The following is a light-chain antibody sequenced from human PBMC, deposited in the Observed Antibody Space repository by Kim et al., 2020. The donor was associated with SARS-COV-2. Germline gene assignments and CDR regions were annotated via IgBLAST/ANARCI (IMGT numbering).Light chain of an antibody. J-gene: IGLJ2*01. Sequence: SRGQTASITCSGGKLGDKYACWYQQKPGQSPVLVIYQDRKRPSGIPERFSGSNSGNTATLTISGTQAMDEADYYCQAWDSSTSVVFGGGTQLTVL. CDR3: QAWDSSTSVV. V-gene: IGLV3-1*01. CDR1: KLGDKY. CDR2: QDR.